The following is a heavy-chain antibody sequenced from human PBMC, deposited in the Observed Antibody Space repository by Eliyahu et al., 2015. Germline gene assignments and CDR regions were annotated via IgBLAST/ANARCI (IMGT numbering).Heavy chain of an antibody. CDR1: GGSFSGYF. J-gene: IGHJ4*02. V-gene: IGHV4-34*01. Sequence: QAQLQQWGTSLLKPSETLSLTCAVYGGSFSGYFWSWIRQFPGSELEWIGEIDDSGNTDHQPSLKSRVTVSVDTSKNQFSLQLNFLTAADTAVYYCARGRTSSRDFDSWGQGTLVSVSS. CDR2: IDDSGNT. D-gene: IGHD1-14*01. CDR3: ARGRTSSRDFDS.